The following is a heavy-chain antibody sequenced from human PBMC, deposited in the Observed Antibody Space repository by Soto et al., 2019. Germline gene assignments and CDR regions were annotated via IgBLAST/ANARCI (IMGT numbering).Heavy chain of an antibody. J-gene: IGHJ5*02. Sequence: GASVKVSCKASGGTFSSYAISGVRQAPGQGLEWMGGIIPIFGTANYAQKFQGRVTITADESTSTAYMELSSLRSEDTAVYYCASDIGPYELPWFDPRGQGTLVTVSS. CDR1: GGTFSSYA. CDR3: ASDIGPYELPWFDP. D-gene: IGHD1-7*01. CDR2: IIPIFGTA. V-gene: IGHV1-69*13.